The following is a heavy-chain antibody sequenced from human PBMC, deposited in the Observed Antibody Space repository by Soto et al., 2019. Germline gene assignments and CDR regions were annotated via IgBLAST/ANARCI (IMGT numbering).Heavy chain of an antibody. Sequence: GGSLRLSCAASGFTFSSYAMSWVRQAPGKGLEWVSIISGSGGNTYYADTVKGRFTISRDNSKNTLYLQMNSLRAEDTAVYYCARDRARRCSGGSCYDFDYWGQGTLVTVSS. D-gene: IGHD2-15*01. V-gene: IGHV3-23*01. J-gene: IGHJ4*02. CDR3: ARDRARRCSGGSCYDFDY. CDR2: ISGSGGNT. CDR1: GFTFSSYA.